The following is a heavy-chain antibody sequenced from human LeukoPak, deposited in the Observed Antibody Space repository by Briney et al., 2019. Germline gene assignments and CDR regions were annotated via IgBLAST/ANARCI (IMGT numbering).Heavy chain of an antibody. Sequence: ASVKGSCKASGYTFTSYYIHWVRQAPGQGLEWMGIINPSGDSTSYAQKFQGRVTMTRDTSTSTVYMELSSLTSEDTAVYYCASWGGGKSDWAQGTLVTVSS. CDR2: INPSGDST. CDR1: GYTFTSYY. V-gene: IGHV1-46*01. D-gene: IGHD4-23*01. CDR3: ASWGGGKSD. J-gene: IGHJ4*02.